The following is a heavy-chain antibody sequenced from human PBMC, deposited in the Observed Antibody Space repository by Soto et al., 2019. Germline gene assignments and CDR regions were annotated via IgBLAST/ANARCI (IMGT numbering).Heavy chain of an antibody. D-gene: IGHD6-13*01. J-gene: IGHJ4*02. CDR1: GFTFSDYY. CDR2: ISSSGSTI. CDR3: ARVGWYSSSWYVPPFDY. Sequence: GGSLRLSCAASGFTFSDYYMSWIRQAPGKGLEWVSYISSSGSTIYYADSVKGRFTISRDNAKNSLYLQMNSLRAEDTAVYYCARVGWYSSSWYVPPFDYWGQGTLVTVSS. V-gene: IGHV3-11*01.